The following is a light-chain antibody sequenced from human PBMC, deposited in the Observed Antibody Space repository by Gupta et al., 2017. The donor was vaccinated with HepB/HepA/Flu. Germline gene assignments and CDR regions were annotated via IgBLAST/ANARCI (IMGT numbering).Light chain of an antibody. CDR3: QHRLQIPLT. Sequence: IQMTQSPSSLSASVGDKVTITCRASQSITNYLNWYQQKPGKAPKLLIYSTSTLQNVVPSRFSGSGSGTEFTLTISRLQPEDFATYYCQHRLQIPLTFGQGTLLEIK. CDR1: QSITNY. CDR2: STS. J-gene: IGKJ5*01. V-gene: IGKV1-39*01.